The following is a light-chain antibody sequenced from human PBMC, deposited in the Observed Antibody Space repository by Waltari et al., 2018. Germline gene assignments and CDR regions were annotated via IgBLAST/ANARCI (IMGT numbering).Light chain of an antibody. J-gene: IGKJ2*03. V-gene: IGKV1-12*01. Sequence: DIQMTQSPSSLSASVGDKVTITCRASQGISSWLAGYQQKPGKAPKLLIYAASSLQSGVPSRFSGSGSGTDYTLTISSLQPEDFATYYCQQGYNTPYSFGQGTKVEIK. CDR2: AAS. CDR1: QGISSW. CDR3: QQGYNTPYS.